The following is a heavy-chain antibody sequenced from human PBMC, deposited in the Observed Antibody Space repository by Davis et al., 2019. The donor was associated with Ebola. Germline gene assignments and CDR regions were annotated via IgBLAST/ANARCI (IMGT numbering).Heavy chain of an antibody. Sequence: PSETLSLTCTVSGGSISSHYWSWIRQPPGKGLEWIGYIYYSGSTNYNPSLKSRVTISVDTSKNQFSLKLSSVTAADTAVYYCARGGRFSPDFDYWGQGTLVTVSS. CDR3: ARGGRFSPDFDY. V-gene: IGHV4-59*11. J-gene: IGHJ4*02. CDR2: IYYSGST. D-gene: IGHD3-3*01. CDR1: GGSISSHY.